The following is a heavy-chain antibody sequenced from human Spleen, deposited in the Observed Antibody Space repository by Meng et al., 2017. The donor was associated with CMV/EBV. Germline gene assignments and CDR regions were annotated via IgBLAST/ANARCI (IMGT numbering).Heavy chain of an antibody. D-gene: IGHD6-13*01. V-gene: IGHV1-18*01. Sequence: ASVKVSCKASGYTFSSLGISWVRQAPGQGLEWVGWISAHNGYTNYAQKFQGRLTMTTDTSTSTAFMELRSLRSDDTAVYYCARDLYYSSSWYYFDYWGQGTLVTVSS. CDR2: ISAHNGYT. J-gene: IGHJ4*02. CDR3: ARDLYYSSSWYYFDY. CDR1: GYTFSSLG.